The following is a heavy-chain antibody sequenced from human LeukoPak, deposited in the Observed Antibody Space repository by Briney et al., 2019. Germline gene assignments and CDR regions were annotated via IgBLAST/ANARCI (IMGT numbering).Heavy chain of an antibody. CDR1: GGSISSYY. CDR3: ARGGHYYDSSGYLTG. V-gene: IGHV4-59*01. Sequence: SETLSPTCTVSGGSISSYYWSWIRQPPGKGLEWIGYIYYSGSTNYNPSLKSRVTISVDTSKNQFSLKLSSVTAADTAVYYCARGGHYYDSSGYLTGWGQGTLVTVSS. CDR2: IYYSGST. J-gene: IGHJ1*01. D-gene: IGHD3-22*01.